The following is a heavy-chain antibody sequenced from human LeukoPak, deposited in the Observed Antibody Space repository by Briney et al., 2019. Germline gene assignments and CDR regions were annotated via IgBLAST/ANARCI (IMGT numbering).Heavy chain of an antibody. CDR1: GFTFSSYA. V-gene: IGHV3-30-3*01. J-gene: IGHJ6*02. D-gene: IGHD1-26*01. Sequence: GGSLRLSCAASGFTFSSYAMHWVCQASGKGLEWVAVISYDGSNKYYADSVKGRFTISRDNSKNTLYLQMNSLRAEDTAVYYCARYPNSGSQLPDYYYGMDVWGQGTTVTVSS. CDR2: ISYDGSNK. CDR3: ARYPNSGSQLPDYYYGMDV.